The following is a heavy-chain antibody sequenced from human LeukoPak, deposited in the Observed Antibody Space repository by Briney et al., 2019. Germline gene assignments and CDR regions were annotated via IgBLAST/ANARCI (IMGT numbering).Heavy chain of an antibody. CDR3: ARGGSGTYYHY. D-gene: IGHD1-26*01. CDR1: GGSISSYY. Sequence: SETLSLTCTVSGGSISSYYWSWIRQPPGKGLEWIGHIYGSGSTNYNPSLKSRVTLSVDTSKNQFSLKLSSVTAADTAVYYCARGGSGTYYHYWGQGTLVTVSS. J-gene: IGHJ4*02. CDR2: IYGSGST. V-gene: IGHV4-59*01.